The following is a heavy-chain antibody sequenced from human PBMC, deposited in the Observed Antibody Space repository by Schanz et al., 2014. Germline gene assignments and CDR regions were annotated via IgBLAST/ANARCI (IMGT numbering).Heavy chain of an antibody. Sequence: EVQLVESGGGLVQPGGSLRLSCAASGFTFRTYLMNWVRQAPGKGLEWVSFISSSSSYIYYADAVKGRFTISRDNAKSSLFLQMNSLRAEDTAVYYCVREVGAAAGLAWGLDCWGRGTLVTVSS. V-gene: IGHV3-21*05. D-gene: IGHD6-13*01. CDR2: ISSSSSYI. J-gene: IGHJ4*02. CDR3: VREVGAAAGLAWGLDC. CDR1: GFTFRTYL.